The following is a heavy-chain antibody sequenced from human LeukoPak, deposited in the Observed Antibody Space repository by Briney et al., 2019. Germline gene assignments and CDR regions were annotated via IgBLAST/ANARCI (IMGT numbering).Heavy chain of an antibody. CDR1: GGSISSYY. V-gene: IGHV4-59*01. CDR3: AREGTTVVTPSHAFDI. Sequence: SETLSLTCAVSGGSISSYYWSWIRQPPGKGLEWIGYIYYSGSTNYNPSLKSRVTISVDTSKNQFSLKLSSVTAADTAVYYCAREGTTVVTPSHAFDIWGQGTMVTVSS. D-gene: IGHD4-23*01. CDR2: IYYSGST. J-gene: IGHJ3*02.